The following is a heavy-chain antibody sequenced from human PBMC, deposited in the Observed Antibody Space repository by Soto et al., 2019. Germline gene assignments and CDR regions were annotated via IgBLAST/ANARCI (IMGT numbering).Heavy chain of an antibody. J-gene: IGHJ3*02. CDR1: GYTFTGYY. CDR3: ARLMDPYSGPHLDI. Sequence: ASVKVSCKASGYTFTGYYIHCVRQAPGQGLEWMGWINPNTGGTNYAQKFQGRVTMTRDTSISTAYMELSTLKSDDAAVYYCARLMDPYSGPHLDIWGQGTMVTVSS. CDR2: INPNTGGT. V-gene: IGHV1-2*02. D-gene: IGHD1-26*01.